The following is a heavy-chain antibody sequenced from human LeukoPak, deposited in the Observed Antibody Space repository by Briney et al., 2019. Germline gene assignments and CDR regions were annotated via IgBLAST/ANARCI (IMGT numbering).Heavy chain of an antibody. CDR1: GGSFSGYY. D-gene: IGHD2-2*01. CDR2: INHSGST. Sequence: SETLSLTCAVYGGSFSGYYWSWIRKPPGKGLEWIGEINHSGSTNYNPSLKSRVTISVDTSKNQFSLKLSSVTAADTAVYYCRSLPAAGFYYGMDVWGQGTTVTVSS. J-gene: IGHJ6*02. CDR3: RSLPAAGFYYGMDV. V-gene: IGHV4-34*01.